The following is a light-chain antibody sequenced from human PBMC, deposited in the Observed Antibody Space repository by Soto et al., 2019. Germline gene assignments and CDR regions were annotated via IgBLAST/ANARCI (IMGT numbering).Light chain of an antibody. V-gene: IGLV1-44*01. J-gene: IGLJ1*01. CDR3: AAWDDSLNGPYV. CDR2: SNN. CDR1: SSNIGINT. Sequence: QSVLTQPPSASGTPGQRVTISCSGSSSNIGINTVNWYQQLPGTAPKLLIYSNNQLPSGVPDRFSGSKSGTSASLAISGLQSEDEADYHCAAWDDSLNGPYVFGTGTKVTVL.